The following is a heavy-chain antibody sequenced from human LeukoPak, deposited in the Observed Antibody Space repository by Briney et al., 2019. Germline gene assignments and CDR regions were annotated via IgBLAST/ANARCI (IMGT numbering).Heavy chain of an antibody. CDR1: GFTFSNYA. CDR2: ISGSGGST. J-gene: IGHJ4*02. CDR3: AKGAEYCYDSSGYYGH. D-gene: IGHD3-22*01. V-gene: IGHV3-23*01. Sequence: GGSLRLSCAASGFTFSNYAMSWVRQAPGKGLEWVSAISGSGGSTFYADSVKGRFTISRDNSKNTLYLQMNSLRAEDTAVYYCAKGAEYCYDSSGYYGHWGQGTLVTVSS.